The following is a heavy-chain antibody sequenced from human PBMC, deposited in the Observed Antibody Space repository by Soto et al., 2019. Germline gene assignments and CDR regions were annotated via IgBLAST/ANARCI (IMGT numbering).Heavy chain of an antibody. CDR3: GSGGDGYRFDY. V-gene: IGHV3-48*03. CDR2: ISSSGSDI. J-gene: IGHJ4*02. D-gene: IGHD3-16*01. Sequence: HPGGSLRLSCAASGFTFSSSEVNWVRQAPGKGLEWVSDISSSGSDIQYADSVKGRFTISRDNAKNSLYLQMNSLRPEDTAVYYCGSGGDGYRFDYWGQGTMVTV. CDR1: GFTFSSSE.